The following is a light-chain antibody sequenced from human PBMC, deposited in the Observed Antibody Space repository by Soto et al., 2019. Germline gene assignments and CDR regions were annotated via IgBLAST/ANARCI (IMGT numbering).Light chain of an antibody. J-gene: IGKJ1*01. CDR3: QQYRDLPQT. V-gene: IGKV3-20*01. CDR1: QSVRSNY. Sequence: ETVLTQSPGTLSLSPGERATLSCRASQSVRSNYLAWYQQKPGQAPRLLIYNSSTRATGIPDGFSGSGSGTDFTLTISRLEPEDFALYYCQQYRDLPQTFGQGTKV. CDR2: NSS.